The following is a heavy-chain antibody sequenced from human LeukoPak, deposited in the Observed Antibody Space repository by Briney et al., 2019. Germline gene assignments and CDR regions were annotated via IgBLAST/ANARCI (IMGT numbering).Heavy chain of an antibody. CDR2: ISGSGGST. V-gene: IGHV3-23*01. CDR3: AKDLGITGTTTYAFDI. Sequence: GGSLRLSCAASGFTFSSYWMSWVRQAPGKGLEWVSAISGSGGSTYYADSVKGRFTISRDNSKNTLYLQMNSLRAEDTAVYYCAKDLGITGTTTYAFDIWGQGTMVTVSS. D-gene: IGHD1-7*01. J-gene: IGHJ3*02. CDR1: GFTFSSYW.